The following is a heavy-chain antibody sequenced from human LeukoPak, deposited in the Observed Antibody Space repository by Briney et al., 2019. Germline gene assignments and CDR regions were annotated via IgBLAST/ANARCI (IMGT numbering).Heavy chain of an antibody. CDR3: ARAPYCGGDCYPRRYYFDY. CDR1: GFTFSSYS. D-gene: IGHD2-21*02. V-gene: IGHV3-21*01. CDR2: ISSSSSYI. Sequence: GGSLRLSCAASGFTFSSYSMNWVRQAPGKGLEWVSSISSSSSYIYYADSVKGRFTISRDNAKNSLYLQMNSLRAEDTAVYYCARAPYCGGDCYPRRYYFDYWGQGTLVTVSS. J-gene: IGHJ4*02.